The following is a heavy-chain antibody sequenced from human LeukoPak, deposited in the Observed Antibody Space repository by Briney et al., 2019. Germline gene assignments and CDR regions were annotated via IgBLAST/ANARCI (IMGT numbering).Heavy chain of an antibody. J-gene: IGHJ3*02. CDR2: INWNGGST. Sequence: GGSLRLSCAASGFTFDDYGMSWVRQGPGKGLEWVSGINWNGGSTGYADSVKGRFTISRDNAKKSLYLQMNSLRAEDTALYYCAKSLAFTPTDAFDIWGQGTMVTVSS. V-gene: IGHV3-20*04. D-gene: IGHD3-16*01. CDR3: AKSLAFTPTDAFDI. CDR1: GFTFDDYG.